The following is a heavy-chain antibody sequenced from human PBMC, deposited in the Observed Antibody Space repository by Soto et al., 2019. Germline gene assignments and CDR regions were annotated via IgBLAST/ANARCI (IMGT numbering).Heavy chain of an antibody. CDR2: ISYDGSTK. CDR1: GFTFSSYG. J-gene: IGHJ4*02. Sequence: QVQLVESGGGVVQPGRSLRLSCAASGFTFSSYGMHWVRQAPGKGLEWVAVISYDGSTKYYADSVKGRFTISRDNSKNTLYLQMNSLRAEDTAVYYCASSGIAALLADYWGQGTLVTVSS. V-gene: IGHV3-30*03. CDR3: ASSGIAALLADY. D-gene: IGHD6-13*01.